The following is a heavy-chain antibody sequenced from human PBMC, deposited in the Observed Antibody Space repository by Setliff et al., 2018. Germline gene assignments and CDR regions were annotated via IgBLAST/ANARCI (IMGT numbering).Heavy chain of an antibody. J-gene: IGHJ6*02. Sequence: LSLTCTVSGGSISSYYWSWIRQPPGKGLEWIGEINHSGSTNYNPSLKSRVTISVDTSKNQVSLKLSSVTAADTAVYYCMRQGAQMPSLSHLYGVDVWGQGTTVTVSS. V-gene: IGHV4-59*01. CDR1: GGSISSYY. CDR2: INHSGST. D-gene: IGHD2-2*01. CDR3: MRQGAQMPSLSHLYGVDV.